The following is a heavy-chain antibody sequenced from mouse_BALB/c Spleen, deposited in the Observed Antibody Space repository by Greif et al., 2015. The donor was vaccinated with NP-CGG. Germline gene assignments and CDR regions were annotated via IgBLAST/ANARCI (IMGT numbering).Heavy chain of an antibody. CDR3: ARSGSTF. CDR1: GYTFTSYW. J-gene: IGHJ1*01. D-gene: IGHD1-1*01. V-gene: IGHV1-7*01. CDR2: INPSTGYT. Sequence: VQRVESGAELAKPGASVKMSCKASGYTFTSYWMHWVKQRPGQGLEWIGYINPSTGYTEYNQKFKDKATLTADKSSSAAYMQLSSLTSEDSAVYYCARSGSTFWGAGTTVTVSS.